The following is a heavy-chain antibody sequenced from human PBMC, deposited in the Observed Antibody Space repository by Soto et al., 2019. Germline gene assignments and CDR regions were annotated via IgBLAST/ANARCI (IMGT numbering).Heavy chain of an antibody. D-gene: IGHD2-15*01. CDR1: GFTFSSYA. CDR2: ISGSGGST. Sequence: EVQLLESGGGLVQPGGSLRLSCAASGFTFSSYAMSWVRQAPGKGLEWGSAISGSGGSTYYADSVKCRFTISRDNSKNTLYLQMNSLRAEDTAVYYCAKDRCSGGSCFDAFDIWGQGTMVTVSS. CDR3: AKDRCSGGSCFDAFDI. V-gene: IGHV3-23*01. J-gene: IGHJ3*02.